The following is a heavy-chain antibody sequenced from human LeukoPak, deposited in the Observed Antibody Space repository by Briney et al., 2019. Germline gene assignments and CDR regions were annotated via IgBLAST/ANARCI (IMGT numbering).Heavy chain of an antibody. CDR1: GFTFSSYA. CDR3: ARDRPGVNFDY. V-gene: IGHV3-48*01. Sequence: QPGGSLRLSCAASGFTFSSYAMNWVRQAPGKGLEWVSYISSSSSTIYYADSVKGRFTISRDNAKNSLYLQMNSLRAEDTAVYYCARDRPGVNFDYWGQGTLVTVSS. J-gene: IGHJ4*02. CDR2: ISSSSSTI. D-gene: IGHD6-6*01.